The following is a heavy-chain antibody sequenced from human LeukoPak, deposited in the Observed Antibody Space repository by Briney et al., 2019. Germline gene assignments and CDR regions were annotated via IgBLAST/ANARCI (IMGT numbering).Heavy chain of an antibody. Sequence: GGSLRLSCAASGFIFDDEAMHWVRQAPGTGLEWVSLISGVGGRTYYTDSVKGRFTIARDNSKHSLYLQMNSLRTEDNALYYCTKNGGYSDAFDMWGEGTMVTVSS. D-gene: IGHD3-10*01. CDR2: ISGVGGRT. J-gene: IGHJ3*02. CDR1: GFIFDDEA. V-gene: IGHV3-43*02. CDR3: TKNGGYSDAFDM.